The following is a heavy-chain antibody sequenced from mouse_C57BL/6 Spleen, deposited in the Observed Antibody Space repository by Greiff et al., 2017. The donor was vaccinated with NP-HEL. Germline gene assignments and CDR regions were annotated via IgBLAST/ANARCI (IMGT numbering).Heavy chain of an antibody. D-gene: IGHD2-2*01. CDR1: GFSLTSYG. CDR2: IWSGGST. Sequence: VQLVESGPGLVQPSQSLSITCTVSGFSLTSYGVHWVRQSPGKGLEWLGVIWSGGSTDYNAAFISRLSISKDNSKSQVFFKMNSLQADDTAIYYCARNGRVTRYFDVWGTGTTVTVSS. CDR3: ARNGRVTRYFDV. V-gene: IGHV2-2*01. J-gene: IGHJ1*03.